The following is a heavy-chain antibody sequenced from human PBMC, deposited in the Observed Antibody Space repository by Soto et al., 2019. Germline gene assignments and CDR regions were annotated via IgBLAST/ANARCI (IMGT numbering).Heavy chain of an antibody. CDR2: IKSKTDGGTT. V-gene: IGHV3-15*01. J-gene: IGHJ3*02. Sequence: GSLRLSCAASGFTFSNAWMSWVRQAPGKGLEWVGRIKSKTDGGTTDYAAPVKGRFTISRDDSKNTMYLQMNSLKTEDTAVYYCTTGDQVGQHLDAFDNWVQGTMVTVSS. CDR1: GFTFSNAW. CDR3: TTGDQVGQHLDAFDN. D-gene: IGHD1-26*01.